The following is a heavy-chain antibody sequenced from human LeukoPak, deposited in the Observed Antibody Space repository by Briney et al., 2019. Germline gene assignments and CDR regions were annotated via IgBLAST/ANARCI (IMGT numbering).Heavy chain of an antibody. D-gene: IGHD6-19*01. CDR3: ARDRTRIAVAGNWFDP. CDR2: INPNSGGT. Sequence: ASVKVSCKASGYTFTGYYMHWVRQAPGQGLEWMGRINPNSGGTNCAQKFQGRVTMTRDTSISTAYMELSRLRSDDTAVYYCARDRTRIAVAGNWFDPWGQGTLVTVSS. CDR1: GYTFTGYY. V-gene: IGHV1-2*06. J-gene: IGHJ5*02.